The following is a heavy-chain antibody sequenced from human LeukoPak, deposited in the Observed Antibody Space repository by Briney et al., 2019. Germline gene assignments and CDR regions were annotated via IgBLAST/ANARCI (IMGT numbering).Heavy chain of an antibody. CDR2: ISAYNGNT. J-gene: IGHJ4*02. CDR3: ARGGDYLDS. CDR1: GYTFSSHG. D-gene: IGHD2-15*01. V-gene: IGHV1-18*01. Sequence: ASVKVSCKASGYTFSSHGISWVRQAPGHGLEWMGWISAYNGNTKYAQKFQGRVTMTTDKSTSTAYMELRSLRSDDTAVYYCARGGDYLDSWGQGTLVTVSS.